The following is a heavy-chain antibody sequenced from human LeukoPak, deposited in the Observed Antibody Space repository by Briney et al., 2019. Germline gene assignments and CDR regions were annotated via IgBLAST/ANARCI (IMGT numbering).Heavy chain of an antibody. V-gene: IGHV3-53*01. D-gene: IGHD6-13*01. J-gene: IGHJ4*02. Sequence: PGGSLRLSCAASGFTVSNNYMSWVRQAPGKGLEWVSVIYIGDSTYYADSVKGRFTISRDNSQNTLYLQMNSLRAEDTAVYYCATKGVYSSTWYYFDYWGQGTLVTVSS. CDR1: GFTVSNNY. CDR3: ATKGVYSSTWYYFDY. CDR2: IYIGDST.